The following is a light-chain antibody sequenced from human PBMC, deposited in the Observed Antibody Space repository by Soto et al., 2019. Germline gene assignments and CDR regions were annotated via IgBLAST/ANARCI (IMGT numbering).Light chain of an antibody. V-gene: IGKV1-5*01. Sequence: DIQLTHSPSTLSASVGDRVTFTCRASQSINNWLAWYQQMPGTAPKILIYDASTLESGVPSRFSGSGSETEFSLTIRALQPEDFATYYCQQLSRYPLTFGGGTKVDIK. CDR2: DAS. J-gene: IGKJ4*01. CDR1: QSINNW. CDR3: QQLSRYPLT.